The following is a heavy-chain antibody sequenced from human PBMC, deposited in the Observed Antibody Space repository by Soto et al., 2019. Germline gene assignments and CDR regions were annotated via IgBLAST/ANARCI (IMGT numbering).Heavy chain of an antibody. J-gene: IGHJ4*02. CDR2: ITRTDST. Sequence: EVQLLESGGGLVQPGGSLRLSCTASGFTFSNYAMSWVRQAPGKGLEWVSAITRTDSTFYADAVKGRFSISRDTSQNTLYLQMNSLRADDTAIYYCARWSYLDYWGQGTRVTVSS. CDR3: ARWSYLDY. D-gene: IGHD3-3*01. CDR1: GFTFSNYA. V-gene: IGHV3-23*01.